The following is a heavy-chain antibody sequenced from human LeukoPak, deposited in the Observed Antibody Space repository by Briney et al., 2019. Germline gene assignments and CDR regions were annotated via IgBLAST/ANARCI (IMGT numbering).Heavy chain of an antibody. CDR3: ARGGQRKDYDSSGYFFDY. CDR1: GGSISSSSYY. J-gene: IGHJ4*02. V-gene: IGHV4-39*01. Sequence: PSETLFLSCTVSGGSISSSSYYWGRIRQPPGKGLEWIGSSYYSGSTYYNPSLKSRVTISVDTSKHQFPLQLGSETAADTAVYYCARGGQRKDYDSSGYFFDYRRQGTLVTVSS. CDR2: SYYSGST. D-gene: IGHD3-22*01.